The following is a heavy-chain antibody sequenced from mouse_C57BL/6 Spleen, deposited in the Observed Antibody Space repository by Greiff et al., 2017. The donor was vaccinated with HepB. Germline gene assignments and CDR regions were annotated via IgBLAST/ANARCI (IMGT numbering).Heavy chain of an antibody. D-gene: IGHD2-5*01. V-gene: IGHV1-76*01. CDR3: SRSGSNYERVWCAY. CDR1: GYTFTDYY. J-gene: IGHJ3*01. Sequence: VQLQQSGAELVRPGASVKLSCKASGYTFTDYYINWVKQRPGQGLEWIARIYPGSGNTYYNEKFKGKATLTAEKSSSTAYMQLSSLTSEDSAVYFCSRSGSNYERVWCAYWGQVTLVTVSA. CDR2: IYPGSGNT.